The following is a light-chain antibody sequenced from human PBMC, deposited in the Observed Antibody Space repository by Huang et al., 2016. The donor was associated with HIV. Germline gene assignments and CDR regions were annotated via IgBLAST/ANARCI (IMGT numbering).Light chain of an antibody. Sequence: ETVLTQSPATLSLSPGERAILSCRASQSDASHIAWYQHKPGQPPSLLIYDVFTKAPGTPARFSGSGSGTDVTLTINGLEPEDFAIYYCQHRTSWPPSVTFGGGTRVEVK. CDR2: DVF. V-gene: IGKV3-11*01. CDR1: QSDASH. J-gene: IGKJ4*01. CDR3: QHRTSWPPSVT.